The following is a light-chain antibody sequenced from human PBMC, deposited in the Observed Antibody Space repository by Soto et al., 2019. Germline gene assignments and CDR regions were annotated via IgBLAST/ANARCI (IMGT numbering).Light chain of an antibody. V-gene: IGKV1-5*01. J-gene: IGKJ1*01. CDR1: QSIRSW. Sequence: DSQMTQSPSTLSASVGDRVTITCRASQSIRSWLAWYQQKPGKAPKLLISDASNWEDGVPSRFSGSGSGTEFTLTICSLQPDDFATYYCQQYHSYSRFGPGTKVDIK. CDR2: DAS. CDR3: QQYHSYSR.